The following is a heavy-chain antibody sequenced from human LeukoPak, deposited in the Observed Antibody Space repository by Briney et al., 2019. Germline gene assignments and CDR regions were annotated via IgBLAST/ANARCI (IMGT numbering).Heavy chain of an antibody. CDR2: INHSGST. V-gene: IGHV4-34*01. CDR3: ARWRLVVVAATTYNWFDP. D-gene: IGHD2-15*01. CDR1: GGSFSGYY. J-gene: IGHJ5*02. Sequence: SETLSLTCAVYGGSFSGYYWSWIRQPPGKGLEWIGEINHSGSTNYNPSLRSRVTISVDTSKNQFSLKLSSVTAAGTAVYYCARWRLVVVAATTYNWFDPWGQGTLVTVSS.